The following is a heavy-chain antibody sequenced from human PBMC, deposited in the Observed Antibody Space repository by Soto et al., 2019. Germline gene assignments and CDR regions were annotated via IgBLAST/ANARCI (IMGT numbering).Heavy chain of an antibody. J-gene: IGHJ4*02. D-gene: IGHD3-3*01. CDR3: ARVALDFWSADSYYFDY. V-gene: IGHV3-64*01. Sequence: EVQLVESGGGLVQPGGSLRLSCAASGFTFSNYAMHWVRQAPGKGLEYVSAISSNGANTYYANSVKGRFTISRDNSKNSLYLQMGSLRPEDMAVYYCARVALDFWSADSYYFDYWGQGTLVTVSS. CDR2: ISSNGANT. CDR1: GFTFSNYA.